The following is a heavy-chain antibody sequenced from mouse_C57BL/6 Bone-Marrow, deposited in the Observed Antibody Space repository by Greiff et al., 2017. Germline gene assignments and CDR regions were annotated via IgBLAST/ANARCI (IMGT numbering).Heavy chain of an antibody. Sequence: QVQLQQPGAELVRPGSSVKLSCKASGYTFTSYGMHWLNQRPIQGLEWIGNIDPSDSETHSNQKFKDKATLNVDNSSSTAYMQLSSLTSEDSAVYYCARGDYDVAWFAFWGQGTLVTVSA. J-gene: IGHJ3*01. D-gene: IGHD2-4*01. CDR2: IDPSDSET. CDR1: GYTFTSYG. CDR3: ARGDYDVAWFAF. V-gene: IGHV1-52*01.